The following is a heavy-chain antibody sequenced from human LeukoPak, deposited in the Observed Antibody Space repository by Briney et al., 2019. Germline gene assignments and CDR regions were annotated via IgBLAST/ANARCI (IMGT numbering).Heavy chain of an antibody. CDR3: ARGGSAWQVRYCSSTSCYASDI. D-gene: IGHD2-2*01. V-gene: IGHV3-23*01. CDR2: IGGTNEET. J-gene: IGHJ3*02. Sequence: GGSLRLSCVGSGFLFKIFAVGWVRQAPGKGLEWVSVIGGTNEETDYADSVRGHFTISRDNSLNTLFLQMDNLRPEDTAVYYCARGGSAWQVRYCSSTSCYASDIWGQGTMVTVSS. CDR1: GFLFKIFA.